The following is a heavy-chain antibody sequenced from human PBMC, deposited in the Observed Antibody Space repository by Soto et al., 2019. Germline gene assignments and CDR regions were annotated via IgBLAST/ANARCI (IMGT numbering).Heavy chain of an antibody. D-gene: IGHD3-3*01. CDR2: ISYDGSNK. V-gene: IGHV3-30*18. J-gene: IGHJ6*02. CDR1: GFTFSSYG. CDR3: AKDLGVGYYYYYGMDV. Sequence: ESGGGVVQPGRSLRLSCAASGFTFSSYGMHWVRQAPGKGLEWGAVISYDGSNKYYADSVKGRFTISRDNSKNTLYLQMNSLRAEDTAVYYCAKDLGVGYYYYYGMDVWGQGTTVTVSS.